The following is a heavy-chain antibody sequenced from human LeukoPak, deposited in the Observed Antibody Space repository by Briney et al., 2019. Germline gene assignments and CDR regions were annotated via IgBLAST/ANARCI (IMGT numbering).Heavy chain of an antibody. CDR3: AKSSRPYSGSYRPYYFDY. D-gene: IGHD1-26*01. Sequence: GGSLRLSCAASGFTFSSYAVSWVRQAPGKGLEWVSAISGSGGSTYYADSVKGRFTISRDNSKNTLYLQMNSLRAEDTAVYYCAKSSRPYSGSYRPYYFDYWGQGTLVTVSS. J-gene: IGHJ4*02. CDR1: GFTFSSYA. CDR2: ISGSGGST. V-gene: IGHV3-23*01.